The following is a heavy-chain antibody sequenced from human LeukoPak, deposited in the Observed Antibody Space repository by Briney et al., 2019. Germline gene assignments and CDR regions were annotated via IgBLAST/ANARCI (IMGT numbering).Heavy chain of an antibody. D-gene: IGHD3-22*01. J-gene: IGHJ4*02. CDR2: ISGSGGST. V-gene: IGHV3-23*01. CDR1: GFTFSSYG. Sequence: PGGSLRLSCAASGFTFSSYGMSWVRQAPGKGLEWVSAISGSGGSTYYADSVKGRFTISRDNSKNTLYLQMNSLRAEDTAVYYCAKFSSGHRALFFHTPTPRDYFDYWGQGTLVTVSS. CDR3: AKFSSGHRALFFHTPTPRDYFDY.